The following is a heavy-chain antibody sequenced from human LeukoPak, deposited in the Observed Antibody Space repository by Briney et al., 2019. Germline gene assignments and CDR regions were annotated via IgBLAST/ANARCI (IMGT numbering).Heavy chain of an antibody. V-gene: IGHV1-18*01. CDR3: ARAPRGSSSWYIVY. CDR2: ISPYNGNT. Sequence: ASVKVSCKASGYTFTSYGISWVRQAPGQGLEWMGWISPYNGNTNYAQNLQGRVTMTTDTSTSTAYMELRSLRPDDTAVYYCARAPRGSSSWYIVYWGQGTLVTVSS. CDR1: GYTFTSYG. J-gene: IGHJ4*02. D-gene: IGHD6-13*01.